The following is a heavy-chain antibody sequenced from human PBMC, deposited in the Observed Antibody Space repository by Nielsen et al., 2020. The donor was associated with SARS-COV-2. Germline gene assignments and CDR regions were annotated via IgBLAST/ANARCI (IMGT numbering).Heavy chain of an antibody. CDR2: MWADGATE. V-gene: IGHV3-33*06. Sequence: GESLKISCAASGFTFGSYGMHWVRQAPGEGLEWVAVMWADGATEHYAESVKGRFTVSRDASKNTVYLQMNSLRAADSAVYYCAKDLSPDAGYTVFNDYFDNWGQGTLVTVSS. CDR3: AKDLSPDAGYTVFNDYFDN. D-gene: IGHD5/OR15-5a*01. CDR1: GFTFGSYG. J-gene: IGHJ4*02.